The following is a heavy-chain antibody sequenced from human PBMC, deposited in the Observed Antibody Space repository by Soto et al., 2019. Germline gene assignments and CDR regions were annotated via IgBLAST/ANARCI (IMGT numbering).Heavy chain of an antibody. D-gene: IGHD2-15*01. Sequence: EVQLVESGGGLVQPGGSLRLSCAASGFTFSSNWMNWVRQAPGKGPEWVANIKQDGSEKYYVDSVKGRFTISRDNAKNSRFLEMNSLRVEDTAVYYCASDLGYCSGGACYSVLDYWGEGALVTVSS. CDR2: IKQDGSEK. J-gene: IGHJ4*02. CDR1: GFTFSSNW. V-gene: IGHV3-7*03. CDR3: ASDLGYCSGGACYSVLDY.